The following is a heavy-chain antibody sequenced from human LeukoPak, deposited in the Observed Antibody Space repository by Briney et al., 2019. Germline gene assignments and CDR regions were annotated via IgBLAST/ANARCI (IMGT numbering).Heavy chain of an antibody. CDR1: GFTFSSYW. CDR3: AKGGYCSGGSCYSGAFDI. V-gene: IGHV3-23*01. Sequence: GGSLRLSCAASGFTFSSYWMSWVRQAPGKGLEWVSAISGSGGSTYYADSVKGRFTISRDNSKNTLYLQMNSLRAEDTAVYYCAKGGYCSGGSCYSGAFDIWGQGTMVTVSS. D-gene: IGHD2-15*01. CDR2: ISGSGGST. J-gene: IGHJ3*02.